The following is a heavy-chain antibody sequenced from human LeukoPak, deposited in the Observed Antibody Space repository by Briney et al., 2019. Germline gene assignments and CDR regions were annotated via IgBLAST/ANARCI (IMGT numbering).Heavy chain of an antibody. CDR2: INTDGTVT. J-gene: IGHJ4*02. CDR1: GFSFKDHG. Sequence: GGSLRLSCVASGFSFKDHGMHWVRQAPGKGLESVSRINTDGTVTTYADSVKGRFTVSRDNADNTMFLQMNSVRDEDTAVYYCATKQWLAPPPDSWGQGTPVTVSS. D-gene: IGHD6-19*01. V-gene: IGHV3-74*01. CDR3: ATKQWLAPPPDS.